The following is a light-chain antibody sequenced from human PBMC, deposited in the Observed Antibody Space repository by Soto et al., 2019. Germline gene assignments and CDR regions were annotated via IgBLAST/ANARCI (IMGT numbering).Light chain of an antibody. CDR3: LLYYGGSWV. Sequence: QAVVTQEPSLTVSPGGKVTLTCTSNTGAVTSGYYPCWFQQKPGQAPRALIYSTTNKQSWTPARFSCSLLGGKAALTLSGVQPEDEADYCCLLYYGGSWVFGGGTKLTVL. J-gene: IGLJ3*02. CDR1: TGAVTSGYY. V-gene: IGLV7-43*01. CDR2: STT.